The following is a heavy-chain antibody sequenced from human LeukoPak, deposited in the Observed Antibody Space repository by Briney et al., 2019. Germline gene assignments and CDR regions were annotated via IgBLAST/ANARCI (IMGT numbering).Heavy chain of an antibody. CDR2: IYHSGST. CDR3: ARVVGANGWFDP. Sequence: GSLRLSCAASGFTFSSYEMNWVRQPPGKGLEWIGEIYHSGSTNYNPSLKSRVTISVDKSKNQFSLKLSSVTAADTAVYYCARVVGANGWFDPWGQGTLVTVSS. D-gene: IGHD1-26*01. V-gene: IGHV4-4*02. J-gene: IGHJ5*02. CDR1: GFTFSSYEM.